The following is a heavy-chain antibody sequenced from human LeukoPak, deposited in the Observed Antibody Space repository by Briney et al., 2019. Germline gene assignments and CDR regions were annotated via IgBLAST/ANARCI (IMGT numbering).Heavy chain of an antibody. Sequence: SETLSLTCTVSGDSISTYYWSWIRQPPGKGLEWIGYMYYSGSTNYNPSLKSRVTISLDTPKNQFSLRLNSVTAADTAVYYCARAIDYYDSSGNPWGYYFDYWGQGTLVTVSS. CDR3: ARAIDYYDSSGNPWGYYFDY. V-gene: IGHV4-59*01. J-gene: IGHJ4*02. CDR2: MYYSGST. CDR1: GDSISTYY. D-gene: IGHD3-22*01.